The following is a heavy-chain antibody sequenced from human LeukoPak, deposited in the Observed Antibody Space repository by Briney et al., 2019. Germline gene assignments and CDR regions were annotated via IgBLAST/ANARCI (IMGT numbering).Heavy chain of an antibody. CDR3: ARGEYSYYYDTSALGY. Sequence: GGSLRLSCAASGFTFSDYYMSWIRQAPGKGLEWVSYISSSGSTIYYADSVKGRFTISRDNAKQSLYLQMSSLRAEDTAVYYCARGEYSYYYDTSALGYWGQGTLVSVSS. D-gene: IGHD3-22*01. CDR1: GFTFSDYY. J-gene: IGHJ4*02. CDR2: ISSSGSTI. V-gene: IGHV3-11*01.